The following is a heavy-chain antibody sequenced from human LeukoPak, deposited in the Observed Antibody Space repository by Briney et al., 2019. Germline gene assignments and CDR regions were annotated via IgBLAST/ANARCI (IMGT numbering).Heavy chain of an antibody. D-gene: IGHD6-6*01. CDR1: GGSISSYY. Sequence: SETLSLTCSVSGGSISSYYWSWIRQPPGKGLEYIGYSYYSGSTDYNPSLKSRVTISVDASNQFSLMLTSVTAADTAVYYRARQSISARRAFDIWGQGTMVTVSS. CDR3: ARQSISARRAFDI. V-gene: IGHV4-59*08. J-gene: IGHJ3*02. CDR2: SYYSGST.